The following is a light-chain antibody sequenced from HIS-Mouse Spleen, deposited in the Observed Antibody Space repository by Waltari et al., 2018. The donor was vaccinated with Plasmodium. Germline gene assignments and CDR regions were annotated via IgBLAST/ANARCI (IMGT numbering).Light chain of an antibody. Sequence: EIVLTQSPGTLSLSPGERATLSCRASQSVSSSYLAWYPQKPGQAPRLLIYGASSRATGIPDRCSGSGSGTDVTLTISRLEPEDFAVYYCQQYGSSPYTCGQGTKLEIK. J-gene: IGKJ2*01. V-gene: IGKV3-20*01. CDR3: QQYGSSPYT. CDR2: GAS. CDR1: QSVSSSY.